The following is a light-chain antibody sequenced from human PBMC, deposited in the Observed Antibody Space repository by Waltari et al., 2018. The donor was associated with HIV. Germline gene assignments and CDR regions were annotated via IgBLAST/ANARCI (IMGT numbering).Light chain of an antibody. V-gene: IGLV2-8*01. CDR2: EVS. CDR3: FSYAGNNYLL. Sequence: QSALTQPPSASGSPGQSVTISCAGTSSDIGLYNFVSWYQHHPGKAPKLMISEVSRRPSGVPDLFSGSKSGNTASLTVSGLQAEDEAAYDCFSYAGNNYLLFGGGTKLTVL. J-gene: IGLJ2*01. CDR1: SSDIGLYNF.